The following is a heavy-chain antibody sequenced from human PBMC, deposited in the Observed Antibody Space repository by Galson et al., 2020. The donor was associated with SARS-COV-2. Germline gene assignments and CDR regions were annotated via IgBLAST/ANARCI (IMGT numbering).Heavy chain of an antibody. CDR3: ARNDYGDYGGFGMDV. Sequence: GESLKTSCAASGFTFSSYGMHWVRQAPGKGLEGVAVIWYDGSNKYYADSVKGRFTISRDNSKNTLYLQMYSLRAEDTAVYYCARNDYGDYGGFGMDVWGQGTTVTVSS. D-gene: IGHD4-17*01. V-gene: IGHV3-33*01. CDR1: GFTFSSYG. J-gene: IGHJ6*02. CDR2: IWYDGSNK.